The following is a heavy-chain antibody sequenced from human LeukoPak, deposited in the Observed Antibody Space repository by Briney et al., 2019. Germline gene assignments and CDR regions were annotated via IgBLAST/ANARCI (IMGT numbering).Heavy chain of an antibody. CDR2: IYTSGST. V-gene: IGHV4-61*02. CDR3: AREETKYGRSWFDP. Sequence: SQTLSLTCTVSGGSISSGSYYWSWIRQPAGKGLEWIGRIYTSGSTNYNPSLKSRVTISVDTSKNQFSLKLSSVTAADTAVYYCAREETKYGRSWFDPWGQGTLVTVSS. J-gene: IGHJ5*02. CDR1: GGSISSGSYY. D-gene: IGHD1-14*01.